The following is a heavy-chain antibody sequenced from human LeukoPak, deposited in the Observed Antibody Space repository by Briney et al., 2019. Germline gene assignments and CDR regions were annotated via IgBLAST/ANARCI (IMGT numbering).Heavy chain of an antibody. D-gene: IGHD3-10*01. CDR2: INTDGSST. J-gene: IGHJ4*02. CDR1: GFTFSSYW. V-gene: IGHV3-74*01. CDR3: AKILWFGELDYFDY. Sequence: GGSLRLSCGASGFTFSSYWMHWVRQAPGKGLVWVSRINTDGSSTTYADSVKGRFTISRDNSKNTLYLQMNSLRAEDTAVYYCAKILWFGELDYFDYWGQGTLVTVSS.